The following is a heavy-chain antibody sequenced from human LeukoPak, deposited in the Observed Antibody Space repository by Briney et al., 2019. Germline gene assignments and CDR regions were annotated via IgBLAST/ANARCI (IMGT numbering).Heavy chain of an antibody. J-gene: IGHJ4*02. Sequence: GGSLRLSCAASGFTFSSHAMSWVRQAPGKGLEWVSAITNSGDNTYYADSVKGRFTISRDSSKNTLYLQINSLRAEDTAIYYCAKAPMEDSWYIHFDFWGQGTLVTVSS. CDR1: GFTFSSHA. V-gene: IGHV3-23*01. CDR2: ITNSGDNT. CDR3: AKAPMEDSWYIHFDF. D-gene: IGHD6-13*01.